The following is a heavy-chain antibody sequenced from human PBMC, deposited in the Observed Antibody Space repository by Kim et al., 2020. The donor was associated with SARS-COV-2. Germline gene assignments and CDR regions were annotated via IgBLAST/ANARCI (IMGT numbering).Heavy chain of an antibody. V-gene: IGHV5-51*01. Sequence: GESLKISCKGSGYSFTSYWIGWVRQMPGKGLEWMGIIYPGDSDTRYSPSFQGQVTISADKSISTAYLQWSSLKASDTAMYYCARHRPLVGATGYYFDYWGQGTLVTVSS. CDR3: ARHRPLVGATGYYFDY. CDR2: IYPGDSDT. D-gene: IGHD1-26*01. J-gene: IGHJ4*02. CDR1: GYSFTSYW.